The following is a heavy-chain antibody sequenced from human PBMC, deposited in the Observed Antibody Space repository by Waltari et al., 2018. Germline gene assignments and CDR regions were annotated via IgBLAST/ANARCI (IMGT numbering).Heavy chain of an antibody. V-gene: IGHV4-61*02. D-gene: IGHD6-6*01. CDR2: IYTSGST. J-gene: IGHJ6*02. Sequence: QVQLQESGPGLVKPSQTLSLTCPVSGGSISSGSYYWSWIRPPAGKGLEWIGRIYTSGSTNYNPSLKSRVTISVDTSKNQFSLKLSSVTAADTAVYYCARGVSSSGDYYYGMDVWGQGTTVTVSS. CDR3: ARGVSSSGDYYYGMDV. CDR1: GGSISSGSYY.